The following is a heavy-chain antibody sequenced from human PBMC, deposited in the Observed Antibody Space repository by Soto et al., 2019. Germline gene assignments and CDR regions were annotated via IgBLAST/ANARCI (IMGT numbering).Heavy chain of an antibody. J-gene: IGHJ5*02. V-gene: IGHV3-23*01. CDR3: AKDPSTGHADL. CDR2: ISPTGNT. Sequence: PXGSLRLSCTALAGYSMSCFRRCPGKGLEWISTISPTGNTHYADSVEGRFTISRDDSKNTFYLQMNNLRADDTGVYYCAKDPSTGHADLWGQGTLVTVSS. CDR1: AGYS. D-gene: IGHD3-9*01.